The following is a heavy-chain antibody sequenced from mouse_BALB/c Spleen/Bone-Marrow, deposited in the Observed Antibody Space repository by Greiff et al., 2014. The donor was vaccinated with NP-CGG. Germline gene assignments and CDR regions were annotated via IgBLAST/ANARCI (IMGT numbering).Heavy chain of an antibody. D-gene: IGHD1-1*01. CDR3: ARRYGSLWYFDV. V-gene: IGHV1-7*01. CDR1: GYTFTDYW. CDR2: INPSSGYT. J-gene: IGHJ1*01. Sequence: VHLVESGAELAKPGASVKMSCKASGYTFTDYWMLWVKQRPGQGLEWIGYINPSSGYTEYNQKFKDKATLTADKSSSTAYMQLNILTSEDSAVYYCARRYGSLWYFDVWGAGTTVTVSS.